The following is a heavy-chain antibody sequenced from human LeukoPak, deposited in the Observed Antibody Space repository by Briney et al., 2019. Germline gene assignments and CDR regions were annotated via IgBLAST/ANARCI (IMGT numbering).Heavy chain of an antibody. Sequence: ASVKVSCKASGYTFTGYYMHWVRQAPGQGLEWMGWISAYNGNTNYAQKLQGRVTMTTDTSTSTAYMELRSLRSDDTAVYYCARDQDFWSGYHYWGQGTLVTVSS. V-gene: IGHV1-18*04. D-gene: IGHD3-3*01. CDR2: ISAYNGNT. CDR3: ARDQDFWSGYHY. J-gene: IGHJ4*02. CDR1: GYTFTGYY.